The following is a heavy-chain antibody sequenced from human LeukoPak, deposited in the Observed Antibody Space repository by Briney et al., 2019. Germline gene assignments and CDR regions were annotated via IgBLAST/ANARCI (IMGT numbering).Heavy chain of an antibody. V-gene: IGHV1-2*02. J-gene: IGHJ3*02. CDR1: GYTFSNYY. Sequence: ASVKVSCKTSGYTFSNYYMHWVRQAPGQGPEWMGWINPKSGGTDYAQRFQGGVTMTRDTSISTAYMELSGLRSDDTAVYYCARDGVYSTNFDAFDIWGQGTMVTVSS. CDR3: ARDGVYSTNFDAFDI. CDR2: INPKSGGT. D-gene: IGHD6-13*01.